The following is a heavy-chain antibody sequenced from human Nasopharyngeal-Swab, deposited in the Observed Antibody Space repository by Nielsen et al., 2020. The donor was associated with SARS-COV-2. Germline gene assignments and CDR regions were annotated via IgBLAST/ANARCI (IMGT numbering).Heavy chain of an antibody. CDR3: ARGFASSLR. D-gene: IGHD5/OR15-5a*01. CDR2: IYNGGST. J-gene: IGHJ4*02. V-gene: IGHV3-66*01. CDR1: GFTVSSNY. Sequence: GESLKISCAASGFTVSSNYMSWVRQAPGKGLEWVSVIYNGGSTYYADSVKGRFTISRDNSKNTLYLQMNSLRAEDTAVYYCARGFASSLRWGQGTLVTVSS.